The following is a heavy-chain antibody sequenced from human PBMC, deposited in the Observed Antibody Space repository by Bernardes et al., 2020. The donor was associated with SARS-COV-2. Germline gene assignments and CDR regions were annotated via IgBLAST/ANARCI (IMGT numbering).Heavy chain of an antibody. D-gene: IGHD4-17*01. CDR2: IDPSDSYT. CDR1: GYSFTTYW. Sequence: GESLKISCTGSGYSFTTYWITWVRQMPGKGLECMGRIDPSDSYTIYSPSLQGHVTISADKSINTAYLQWGSLKASDTAMYYCARQGEDYSDSLDYWGQGTLVTVSS. J-gene: IGHJ4*02. CDR3: ARQGEDYSDSLDY. V-gene: IGHV5-10-1*01.